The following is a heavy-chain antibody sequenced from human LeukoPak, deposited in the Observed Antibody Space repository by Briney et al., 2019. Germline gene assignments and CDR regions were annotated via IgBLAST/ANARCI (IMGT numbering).Heavy chain of an antibody. J-gene: IGHJ4*02. V-gene: IGHV3-9*01. CDR1: GFTFDDYA. Sequence: GGSLRLSCAASGFTFDDYAMHWVRQAPGKGLEWVSGISWNSGSIGYADSVKGRFTISRDNAKNSLYLQMNSLKAEDTALYYCAKDADGYNAFDYWGQGTLVTVSS. CDR2: ISWNSGSI. CDR3: AKDADGYNAFDY. D-gene: IGHD5-24*01.